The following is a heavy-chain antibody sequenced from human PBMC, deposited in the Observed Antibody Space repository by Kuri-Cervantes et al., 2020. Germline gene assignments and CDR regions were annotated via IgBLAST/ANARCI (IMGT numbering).Heavy chain of an antibody. V-gene: IGHV1-46*01. CDR1: GYTFTSYY. D-gene: IGHD6-19*01. J-gene: IGHJ5*02. CDR2: INPSGGST. CDR3: ARSSSGWYLGAWFDP. Sequence: ASVKVSCKASGYTFTSYYMHWVRQAPGQGLEWMGIINPSGGSTSYAQKFQGRATMTRDTSTSTVYMELSSLRSEDTAVYYCARSSSGWYLGAWFDPWGQGTLVTVSS.